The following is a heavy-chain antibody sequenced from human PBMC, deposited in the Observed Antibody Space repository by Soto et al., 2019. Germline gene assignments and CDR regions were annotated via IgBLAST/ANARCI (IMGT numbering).Heavy chain of an antibody. CDR1: GFTFSSYS. D-gene: IGHD3-3*01. Sequence: PGGSLRLSCAASGFTFSSYSMNWVRQAPGKGLEWVSSISSSSSYIYYADSVKGRFTISRDNAKNSLYLQMNSLRAEDTAVYYCARDRILGVNWFDPWGQGTLVTVSS. V-gene: IGHV3-21*01. J-gene: IGHJ5*02. CDR3: ARDRILGVNWFDP. CDR2: ISSSSSYI.